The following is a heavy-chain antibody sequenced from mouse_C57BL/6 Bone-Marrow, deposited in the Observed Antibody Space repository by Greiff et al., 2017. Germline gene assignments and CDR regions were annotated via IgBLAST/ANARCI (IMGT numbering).Heavy chain of an antibody. CDR2: ISSGGSYT. V-gene: IGHV5-6*02. CDR1: GFTFSSYG. Sequence: EVQVVESGGDLVKPGGSLKLSCAASGFTFSSYGMSWVRQTPDKRLEWVATISSGGSYTYYPDSVKGRFTISRDTAKNHLYLHMSSLKSEDTARFYCARRKGYFDHWGQGTTLTVSS. D-gene: IGHD1-3*01. J-gene: IGHJ2*01. CDR3: ARRKGYFDH.